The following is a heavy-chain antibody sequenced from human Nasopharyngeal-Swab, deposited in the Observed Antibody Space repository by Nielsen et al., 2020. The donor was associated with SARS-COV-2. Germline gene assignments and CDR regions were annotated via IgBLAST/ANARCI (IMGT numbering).Heavy chain of an antibody. J-gene: IGHJ6*03. D-gene: IGHD1-26*01. V-gene: IGHV3-30*03. CDR2: ISNDGSDK. CDR1: GFTFSNFA. CDR3: ARADRGGSYFSQYYYYMDV. Sequence: GESLKISCTASGFTFSNFAMHWVRQAPGKGLEWVAVISNDGSDKFYADSVKGRFSISRDTSRSAVYLQMNSLRAEDTALYYCARADRGGSYFSQYYYYMDVWGTGTTVTVSS.